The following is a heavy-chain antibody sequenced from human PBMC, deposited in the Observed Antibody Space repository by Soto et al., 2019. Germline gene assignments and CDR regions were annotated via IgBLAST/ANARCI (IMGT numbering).Heavy chain of an antibody. Sequence: GGSLRLSCAASGFIFRSYGMHWVRQAPGKGLEWVGVIWYDGSNKYYGDSVKGRFTISRDNSKNTLYLQMNSLRVEDTAVYYCASTVSWGQGTLVTVSS. D-gene: IGHD4-17*01. CDR2: IWYDGSNK. CDR1: GFIFRSYG. CDR3: ASTVS. J-gene: IGHJ1*01. V-gene: IGHV3-33*03.